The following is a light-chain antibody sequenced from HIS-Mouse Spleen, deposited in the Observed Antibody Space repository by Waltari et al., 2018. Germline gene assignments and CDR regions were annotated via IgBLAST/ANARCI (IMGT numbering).Light chain of an antibody. CDR1: SSDVGGYTY. CDR3: CSYAGSYTWV. CDR2: DVS. V-gene: IGLV2-11*01. J-gene: IGLJ3*02. Sequence: QSALTQPRSVSGSPGQSVTIPCTGTSSDVGGYTYVSWYQQHPGKAPKLRIYDVSKRPSGVPDRFSGSKSGNTASLTISGLQAEDEADYYCCSYAGSYTWVFGGGTKLTVL.